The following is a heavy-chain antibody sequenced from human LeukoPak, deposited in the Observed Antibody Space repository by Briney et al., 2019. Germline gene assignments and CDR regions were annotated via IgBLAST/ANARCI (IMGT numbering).Heavy chain of an antibody. V-gene: IGHV3-33*01. D-gene: IGHD1-26*01. CDR1: GFTFSSYG. J-gene: IGHJ4*02. CDR3: ARDSIVGAAYYFDY. CDR2: IWYDGSNK. Sequence: GGSLRLSCAASGFTFSSYGMHWVRQAPGKGLEWVAVIWYDGSNKYYADSVKGRFTISRDNSKNTLYLQMNSLRAEDTAVYYCARDSIVGAAYYFDYWGQGTLVTVSS.